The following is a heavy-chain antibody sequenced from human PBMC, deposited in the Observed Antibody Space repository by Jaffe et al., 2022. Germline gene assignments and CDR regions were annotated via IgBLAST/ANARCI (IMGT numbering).Heavy chain of an antibody. CDR3: ATTTGYGDYRRLHYYYMDV. CDR2: INPNSGGT. D-gene: IGHD4-17*01. CDR1: GYTFTGYY. V-gene: IGHV1-2*06. Sequence: QVQLVQSGAEVKKPGASVKVSCKASGYTFTGYYMHWVRQAPGQGLEWMGRINPNSGGTNYAQKFQGRVTMTRDTSISTAYMELSRLRSDDTAVYYCATTTGYGDYRRLHYYYMDVWGKGTTVTVSS. J-gene: IGHJ6*03.